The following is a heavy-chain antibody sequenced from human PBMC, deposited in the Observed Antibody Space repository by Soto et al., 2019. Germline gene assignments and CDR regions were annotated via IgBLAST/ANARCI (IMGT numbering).Heavy chain of an antibody. V-gene: IGHV3-23*01. D-gene: IGHD7-27*01. Sequence: PGGSLRLSCAASGFTFSSYAMSWVRQAPGKGLEWVSAISGSGGSTYYADSVKGRFTISRDNSKNTLYLQMSSLRAEDTAVYYCAKRTCNGYKLTGPQECPLDYWGQGTLVTVSS. J-gene: IGHJ4*02. CDR2: ISGSGGST. CDR3: AKRTCNGYKLTGPQECPLDY. CDR1: GFTFSSYA.